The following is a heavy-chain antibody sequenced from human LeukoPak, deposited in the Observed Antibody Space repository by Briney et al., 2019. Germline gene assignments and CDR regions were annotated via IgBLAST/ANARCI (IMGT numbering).Heavy chain of an antibody. CDR2: INPNSGGT. J-gene: IGHJ6*03. D-gene: IGHD3-10*01. V-gene: IGHV1-2*02. CDR1: GYTFTGYY. Sequence: ASVKVSCKASGYTFTGYYMHWVRQAPGQGLEWMGWINPNSGGTNYAQKFQGRVTMTRDTSISTAYMELSRLRSDDTAVYYCAREGYYGSGSYRYYYYYMDVWGKGTTVTISS. CDR3: AREGYYGSGSYRYYYYYMDV.